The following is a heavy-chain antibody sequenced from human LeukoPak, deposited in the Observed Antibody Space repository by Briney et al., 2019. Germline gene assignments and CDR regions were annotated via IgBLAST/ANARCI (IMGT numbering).Heavy chain of an antibody. Sequence: GGSLRLSCVASGFTFSNYGIHWVRQAPGKGLEWVAVIWYDGSNKYYADSVKGRFTISRDNSKNTLYLQMNSLRAEDTAVYYCARDGEGSSDYWGQGTLVTVSS. J-gene: IGHJ4*02. CDR3: ARDGEGSSDY. CDR1: GFTFSNYG. V-gene: IGHV3-33*01. CDR2: IWYDGSNK. D-gene: IGHD6-13*01.